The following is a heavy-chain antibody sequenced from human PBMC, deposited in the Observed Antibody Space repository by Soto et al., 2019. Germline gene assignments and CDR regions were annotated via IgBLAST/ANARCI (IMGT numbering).Heavy chain of an antibody. V-gene: IGHV3-7*01. D-gene: IGHD5-18*01. Sequence: EVQLVESGGGLVQPGGSLRLSCAASGFTFSGSWMNWVRQAPGKGLEWVAGIKEDGSEKYYVDIVKGRFTISRDNVENSLYLQMNSLRGEDSAVYFCARDRGYSSYDYWGLGTLVTVSS. CDR2: IKEDGSEK. CDR3: ARDRGYSSYDY. CDR1: GFTFSGSW. J-gene: IGHJ4*02.